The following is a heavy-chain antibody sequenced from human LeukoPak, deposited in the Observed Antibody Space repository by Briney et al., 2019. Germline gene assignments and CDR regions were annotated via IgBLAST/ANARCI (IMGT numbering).Heavy chain of an antibody. CDR1: GFTFDDYA. Sequence: GRSLRLSCAASGFTFDDYAMHWVRQAPGKGLEWVSGISWNSGSIGYADSVKGRFTISRDNAKNSLYLQMNSLRAEDTALYYCAKDLRLRYFDWLLYGDAFDIWGQGTMVIVSS. D-gene: IGHD3-9*01. CDR2: ISWNSGSI. CDR3: AKDLRLRYFDWLLYGDAFDI. V-gene: IGHV3-9*01. J-gene: IGHJ3*02.